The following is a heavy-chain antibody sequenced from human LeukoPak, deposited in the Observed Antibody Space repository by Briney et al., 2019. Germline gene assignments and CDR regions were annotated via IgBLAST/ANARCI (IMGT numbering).Heavy chain of an antibody. J-gene: IGHJ3*02. CDR1: DGSISSSSYY. D-gene: IGHD6-19*01. V-gene: IGHV4-39*01. Sequence: KPSETLSLACTVSDGSISSSSYYWAWIRQPPGKGLEWIGNIYYNGDTYYNPSLKSRVTISVDTSKNQFSLKLSSVTAADTAVYHCARPYRSGWSGAFDIWGQGAKVTVSS. CDR3: ARPYRSGWSGAFDI. CDR2: IYYNGDT.